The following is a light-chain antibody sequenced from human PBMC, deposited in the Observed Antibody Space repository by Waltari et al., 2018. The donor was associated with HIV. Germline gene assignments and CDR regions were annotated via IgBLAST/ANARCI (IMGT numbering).Light chain of an antibody. CDR1: QSVLYSSNNKNY. CDR3: QQYYSTLWT. V-gene: IGKV4-1*01. Sequence: DIVMTQSPDSLAVSLGERATINCKSSQSVLYSSNNKNYLAWYQQKPGQSPKLLIYWASTRESGVPDRFSGSGSGTDFTPTISSLQAEDVAVYYCQQYYSTLWTFGQGTKVEIK. CDR2: WAS. J-gene: IGKJ1*01.